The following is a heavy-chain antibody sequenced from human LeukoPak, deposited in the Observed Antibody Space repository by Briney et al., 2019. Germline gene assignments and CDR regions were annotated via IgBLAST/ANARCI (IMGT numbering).Heavy chain of an antibody. V-gene: IGHV4-30-4*08. CDR2: IYYSGTT. Sequence: SQTLSLTCTVSDGSISSGDYYCSWIRQPPGKALEWIGFIYYSGTTYYNPSLKPRVSISVDTSKNQFSLKLTSVTAADTAVYYCARLYSSSARYYYYYMDVWGKGTTVTVSS. D-gene: IGHD6-6*01. J-gene: IGHJ6*03. CDR3: ARLYSSSARYYYYYMDV. CDR1: DGSISSGDYY.